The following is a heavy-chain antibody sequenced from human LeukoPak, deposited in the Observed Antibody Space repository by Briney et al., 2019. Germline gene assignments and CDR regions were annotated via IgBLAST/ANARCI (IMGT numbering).Heavy chain of an antibody. CDR2: ITTNTGNP. CDR3: ARDASTIRFDY. CDR1: GYTFTSLS. Sequence: ASVKVSCKASGYTFTSLSINWLRQAPGQGLEWMGWITTNTGNPTYAQGFTGRFVFSLDTSVSTAYLQISSLKAEDTAVYYCARDASTIRFDYWGQGTLVTVSS. V-gene: IGHV7-4-1*02. D-gene: IGHD5-24*01. J-gene: IGHJ4*02.